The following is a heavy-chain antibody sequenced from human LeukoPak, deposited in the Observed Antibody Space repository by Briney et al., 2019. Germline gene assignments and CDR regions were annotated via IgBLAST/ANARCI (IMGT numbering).Heavy chain of an antibody. V-gene: IGHV1-69*13. CDR2: IIPIFGTA. D-gene: IGHD5-18*01. J-gene: IGHJ5*02. Sequence: SVKVSCKASGGTFSSYAISWVRQAPGQGLEWMGGIIPIFGTANYAQKFQGRVTITADESTSTAYMELSSLRSEDTAVYYCARVYFGLTQLWLQEWGWFDPWGQGTLVTVSS. CDR3: ARVYFGLTQLWLQEWGWFDP. CDR1: GGTFSSYA.